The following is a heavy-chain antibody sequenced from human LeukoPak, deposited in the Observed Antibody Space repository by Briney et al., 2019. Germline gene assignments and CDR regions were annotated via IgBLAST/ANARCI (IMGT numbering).Heavy chain of an antibody. CDR1: GGSLSSFH. CDR3: ARGGPGGWFDP. D-gene: IGHD1-1*01. CDR2: IYTSGST. V-gene: IGHV4-4*07. Sequence: SETLSLTCTVSGGSLSSFHWSWIRQPAGKGLEWIGRIYTSGSTNYNPSLKSRVTMSLDTSKNQFSLKLSSLTAADTAVYYCARGGPGGWFDPWGQGTQVTVSS. J-gene: IGHJ5*02.